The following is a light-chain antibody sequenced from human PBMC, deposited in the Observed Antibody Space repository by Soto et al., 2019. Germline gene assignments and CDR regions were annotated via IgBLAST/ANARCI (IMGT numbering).Light chain of an antibody. J-gene: IGKJ1*01. Sequence: EIVLTQSPGTLSVSPGQRATLSCRASQSVSSSYLVWYQQIPGHARRLLIYGASRSAIGIPDRLSGCGCGTDFTLTINRLEPADFAVYYCQLYGSSPCTFGQGTKVDIK. CDR2: GAS. CDR3: QLYGSSPCT. CDR1: QSVSSSY. V-gene: IGKV3-20*01.